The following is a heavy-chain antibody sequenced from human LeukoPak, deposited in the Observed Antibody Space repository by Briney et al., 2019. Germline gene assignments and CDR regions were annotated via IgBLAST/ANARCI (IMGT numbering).Heavy chain of an antibody. CDR1: GFIFSSYA. V-gene: IGHV3-23*01. Sequence: GGSLRLSCAASGFIFSSYAMSWVRQAPGKGLEWVSAISGSGGSTYYADSVKGRFTISRDNSKNTLYLQMNSLRAEDTAVYYCAKVFRITMVRGVIIPYYFDYWGQGTLVTVSS. CDR2: ISGSGGST. D-gene: IGHD3-10*01. CDR3: AKVFRITMVRGVIIPYYFDY. J-gene: IGHJ4*02.